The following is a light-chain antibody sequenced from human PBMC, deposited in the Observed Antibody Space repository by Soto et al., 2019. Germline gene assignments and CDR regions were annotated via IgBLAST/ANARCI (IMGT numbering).Light chain of an antibody. CDR2: GAS. CDR3: QQYGSSFAT. Sequence: EIVLTQSPGTLSLSVGERATLSCRASQSVRSNLAWYRQTAGQAPRLLIYGASTRATDTPARFSGSGSGTDFTLTISRVEPADFAVYYCQQYGSSFATFGQGTQVEV. V-gene: IGKV3-20*01. CDR1: QSVRSN. J-gene: IGKJ1*01.